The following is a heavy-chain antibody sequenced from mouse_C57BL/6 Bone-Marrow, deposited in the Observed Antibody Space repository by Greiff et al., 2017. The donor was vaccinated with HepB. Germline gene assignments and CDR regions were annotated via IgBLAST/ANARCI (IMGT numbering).Heavy chain of an antibody. D-gene: IGHD1-1*01. Sequence: EVQLVESGGGLVKPGGSLKLSCAASGFTFSSYAMSWVRQTPEKRLEWVATISDGGSYTYYPDNVKGRFTISRDNAKNNLYLHMSHLKSEDTAMYYYASTPITTVVYFDYWGQGTTLTVSS. CDR3: ASTPITTVVYFDY. V-gene: IGHV5-4*01. CDR2: ISDGGSYT. CDR1: GFTFSSYA. J-gene: IGHJ2*01.